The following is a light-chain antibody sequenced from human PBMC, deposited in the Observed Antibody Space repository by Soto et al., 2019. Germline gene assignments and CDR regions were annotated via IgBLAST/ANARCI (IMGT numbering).Light chain of an antibody. J-gene: IGKJ1*01. Sequence: EIVLTQSPGTLSLSPGERATLSCRASQSVSSSFLAWYQQKRGQAPRLLIYGASNRATGIPDRFSGSGSGRDFTITISRLEPEDFGLYNCQQGADWSPGTFGKGTKVEV. CDR2: GAS. V-gene: IGKV3-20*01. CDR1: QSVSSSF. CDR3: QQGADWSPGT.